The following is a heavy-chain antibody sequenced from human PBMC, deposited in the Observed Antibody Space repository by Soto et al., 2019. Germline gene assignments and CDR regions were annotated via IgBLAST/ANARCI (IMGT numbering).Heavy chain of an antibody. D-gene: IGHD3-3*01. Sequence: QVQLVQSGAEVKKPGSSVTVSYKASGGTFNSHAVNWVRRAPGQGLEWMGGFIPVLGTANYAQKFQGRLTITADRSKTTAYMELTSLVSEDTAVYYCARGAFGGGYYANFDHWGQGTLVTVSS. CDR3: ARGAFGGGYYANFDH. CDR2: FIPVLGTA. CDR1: GGTFNSHA. V-gene: IGHV1-69*06. J-gene: IGHJ4*02.